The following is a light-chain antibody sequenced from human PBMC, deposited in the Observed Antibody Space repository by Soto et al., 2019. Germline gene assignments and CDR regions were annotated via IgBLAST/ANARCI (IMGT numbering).Light chain of an antibody. V-gene: IGKV1-13*02. J-gene: IGKJ2*01. CDR3: QQFNSSPHT. CDR2: DAS. CDR1: QGISSA. Sequence: AIQLTQSPSSLSASVGDRVTITCRASQGISSALAWYQQKPGKAPKLLIYDASSLESGVPSRFSGSGSGTDFTLTISSLQPEDFATHYCQQFNSSPHTFGRGTKLEIK.